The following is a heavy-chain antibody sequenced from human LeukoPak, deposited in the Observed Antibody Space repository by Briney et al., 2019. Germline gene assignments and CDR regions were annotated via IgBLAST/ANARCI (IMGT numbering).Heavy chain of an antibody. CDR3: ARDELTGDYY. D-gene: IGHD7-27*01. J-gene: IGHJ4*02. V-gene: IGHV3-30-3*01. Sequence: SGGSLRLSCAASGFTFSSYAMHWVRQAPGKGLEWVAVISYDGSNKYYADSVKGRLTISSDNSKNTLYLQMNSLRAEDTAVYYCARDELTGDYYWGQRTLVTVSS. CDR1: GFTFSSYA. CDR2: ISYDGSNK.